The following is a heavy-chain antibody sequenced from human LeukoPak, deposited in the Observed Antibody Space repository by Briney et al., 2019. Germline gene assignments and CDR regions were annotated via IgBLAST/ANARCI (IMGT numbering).Heavy chain of an antibody. CDR3: ARGGYSSGQVDY. Sequence: SETLSLTCTVSGGSISSYYWSWIRQPPGKGVVWIGYIYYSGSTNYNPSLKSRVTISVDTSKNQFSLKLSSVTAADTAVYYCARGGYSSGQVDYWGQGTLVTVSS. V-gene: IGHV4-59*01. J-gene: IGHJ4*02. D-gene: IGHD6-19*01. CDR2: IYYSGST. CDR1: GGSISSYY.